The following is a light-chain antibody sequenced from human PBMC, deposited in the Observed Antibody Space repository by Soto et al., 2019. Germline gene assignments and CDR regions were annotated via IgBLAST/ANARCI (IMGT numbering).Light chain of an antibody. V-gene: IGKV1-39*01. CDR2: AAS. CDR1: QSISSY. Sequence: DIQMTQSPSSLSASGGDRVTITCRASQSISSYLNWYQQKPGKAPKLLIYAASSLQSGVPSRFSGSGSGTDFTLTISSLQPEAFATYYCQQSFSTPLTFGGGTKVEIK. J-gene: IGKJ4*01. CDR3: QQSFSTPLT.